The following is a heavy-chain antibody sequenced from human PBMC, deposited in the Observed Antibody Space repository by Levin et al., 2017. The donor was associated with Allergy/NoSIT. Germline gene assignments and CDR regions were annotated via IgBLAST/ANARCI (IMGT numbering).Heavy chain of an antibody. CDR2: IWYDGSHK. CDR3: ARDRRSGSGWRDFDY. Sequence: GESLKISCAASGFTFSSYAMHWVRQAPGKGLEWVSVIWYDGSHKYYADSVKGRFTISRDNSKNTLYLQMDSLRVEDTAVFYCARDRRSGSGWRDFDYWGQGTLVTVSS. CDR1: GFTFSSYA. V-gene: IGHV3-33*01. J-gene: IGHJ4*02. D-gene: IGHD6-19*01.